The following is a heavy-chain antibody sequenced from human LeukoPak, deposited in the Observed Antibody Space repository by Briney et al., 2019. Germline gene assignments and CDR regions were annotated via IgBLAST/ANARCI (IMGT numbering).Heavy chain of an antibody. V-gene: IGHV3-7*03. CDR3: AREFGYQLEDAFDI. CDR2: IKQDGSEK. Sequence: GGSLRLSCAASGFTFSSYWMSWARQAPGKGLEWVANIKQDGSEKYYVDSVKGRFTISRDNAKNSLYLQMNGLRAEDTAVYYCAREFGYQLEDAFDIWGQGTMVTVSS. CDR1: GFTFSSYW. D-gene: IGHD2-2*01. J-gene: IGHJ3*02.